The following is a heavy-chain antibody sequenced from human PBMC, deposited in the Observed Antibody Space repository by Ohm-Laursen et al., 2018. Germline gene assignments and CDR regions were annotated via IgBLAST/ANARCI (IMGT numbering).Heavy chain of an antibody. D-gene: IGHD3-16*01. Sequence: SLRLSCAASGFTFSDSYMSWIRQAPGKGLEWVSYIGSGGLTIFYADSVKGRFTISRDNAKNSLYLQMSSLRVEDTAVYYCARASSPPPYFDYWGQGTLVTVSS. CDR1: GFTFSDSY. CDR3: ARASSPPPYFDY. CDR2: IGSGGLTI. J-gene: IGHJ4*02. V-gene: IGHV3-11*01.